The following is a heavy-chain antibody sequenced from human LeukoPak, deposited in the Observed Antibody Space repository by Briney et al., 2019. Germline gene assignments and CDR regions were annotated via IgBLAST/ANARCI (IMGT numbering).Heavy chain of an antibody. CDR1: GFTFSSYA. CDR2: ISYDGSNK. J-gene: IGHJ4*02. CDR3: ARVHVVVVAATLGFDY. Sequence: PGGSLRLSCAASGFTFSSYAMHWVRQAPGKGLEWVAFISYDGSNKYYADSVKGRFTISRDNSKNTLYLQMNSLRAEDTAVYYCARVHVVVVAATLGFDYWGQGTLVTVSS. D-gene: IGHD2-15*01. V-gene: IGHV3-30-3*01.